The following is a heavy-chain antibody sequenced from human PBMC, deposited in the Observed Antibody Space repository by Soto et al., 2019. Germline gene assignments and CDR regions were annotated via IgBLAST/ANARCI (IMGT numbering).Heavy chain of an antibody. D-gene: IGHD3-22*01. Sequence: SQTLSLTCAISGDSVSSNSAAWNWIRQSPSRGLEWLGRTYYRSKWYNDYAVSVKSRITINPDTSKNQFSLQLNSVTPEDTAVYYCARVVYYDSSGHDAFDIWGQATMVTVSS. J-gene: IGHJ3*02. CDR3: ARVVYYDSSGHDAFDI. CDR1: GDSVSSNSAA. CDR2: TYYRSKWYN. V-gene: IGHV6-1*01.